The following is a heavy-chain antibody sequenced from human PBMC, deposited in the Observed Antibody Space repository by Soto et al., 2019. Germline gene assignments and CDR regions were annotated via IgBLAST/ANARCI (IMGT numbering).Heavy chain of an antibody. V-gene: IGHV5-51*01. Sequence: GESLKISCKGSGYSFTSYWIGWVRQMPGKGLEWMGIIYPGDSDTRYSPSFQGQVTISADKSISTAYLQWSSLKASETAMDYCASASITIFGVVINDAFDIWGQGTMVTVSS. J-gene: IGHJ3*02. D-gene: IGHD3-3*01. CDR1: GYSFTSYW. CDR2: IYPGDSDT. CDR3: ASASITIFGVVINDAFDI.